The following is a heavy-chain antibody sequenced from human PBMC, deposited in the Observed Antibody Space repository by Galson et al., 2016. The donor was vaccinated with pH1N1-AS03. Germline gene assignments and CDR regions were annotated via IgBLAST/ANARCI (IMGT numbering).Heavy chain of an antibody. CDR3: AVIRDTAGVSDMDV. V-gene: IGHV3-33*01. D-gene: IGHD5-18*01. CDR1: GFIFSSYG. CDR2: IWYDASYR. J-gene: IGHJ6*01. Sequence: SLRLSCAGSGFIFSSYGMHWVRQAPGKGLEWVAGIWYDASYRYYGDSVKGRFTISRDNSKNNVYLQMNSLRAEDTAMYYCAVIRDTAGVSDMDVWGRGTTVIVSS.